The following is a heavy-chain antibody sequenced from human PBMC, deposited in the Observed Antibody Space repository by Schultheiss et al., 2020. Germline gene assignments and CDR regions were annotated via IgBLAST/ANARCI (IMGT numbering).Heavy chain of an antibody. CDR2: INTGNGNT. J-gene: IGHJ2*01. CDR1: GYTFTGYY. CDR3: ARESSSSSDWYFDL. V-gene: IGHV1-3*03. Sequence: ASVKVSCKASGYTFTGYYMHWVRQAPGQRLEWMGWINTGNGNTKYSQEFQGRVTITRDTSASTAYMELSSLRSEDTAVYYCARESSSSSDWYFDLWGRGTLVTVSS. D-gene: IGHD6-6*01.